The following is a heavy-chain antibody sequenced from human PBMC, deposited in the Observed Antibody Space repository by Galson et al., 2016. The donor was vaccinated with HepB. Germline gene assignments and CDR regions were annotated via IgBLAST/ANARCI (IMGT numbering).Heavy chain of an antibody. CDR3: ARADSRSYASKWSLDY. CDR1: GFTFSAYG. V-gene: IGHV3-33*01. D-gene: IGHD3-16*01. J-gene: IGHJ4*02. CDR2: IWYDVIKR. Sequence: SLRLSCAASGFTFSAYGMHWVRQAPGKRLEWVATIWYDVIKRYHADSVKGRFTISRDNSKNTLSLQMNSLRAEDTAAYYCARADSRSYASKWSLDYWGQGTLVTVSS.